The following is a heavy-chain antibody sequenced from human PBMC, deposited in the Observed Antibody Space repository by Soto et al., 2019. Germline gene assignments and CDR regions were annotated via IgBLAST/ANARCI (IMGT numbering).Heavy chain of an antibody. CDR1: GFTFSSYG. D-gene: IGHD3-10*01. Sequence: GGSLRLSCAASGFTFSSYGMHWVRQAPGKGLEWVAVISYDGSNKYYADSVKGRFTISRDNSKNTLYLQMNSLRAEDTAVYYCAKFDGWFGESPRRAFDIWGQGTMVTVSS. CDR3: AKFDGWFGESPRRAFDI. CDR2: ISYDGSNK. J-gene: IGHJ3*02. V-gene: IGHV3-30*18.